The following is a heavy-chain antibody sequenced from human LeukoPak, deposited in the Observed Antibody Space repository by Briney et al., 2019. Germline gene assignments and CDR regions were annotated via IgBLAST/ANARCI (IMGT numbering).Heavy chain of an antibody. CDR1: GFTFSSYA. CDR2: ISYDGSNK. V-gene: IGHV3-30*04. Sequence: GGSLRLSCAASGFTFSSYAMHWVRQAPGKGLEWVAVISYDGSNKYYADSVKGRFTISRDNSKNTLYLQMNSLRAEDTAVYYCARGGDAFDIWGQGTMVTVSS. CDR3: ARGGDAFDI. J-gene: IGHJ3*02.